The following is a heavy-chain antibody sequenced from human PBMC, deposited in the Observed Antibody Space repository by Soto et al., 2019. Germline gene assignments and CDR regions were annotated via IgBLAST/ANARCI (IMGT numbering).Heavy chain of an antibody. Sequence: EAQLVESGGGLVQPGESVRISCAASGLTLRSYSMNWVRQAPGKGLEWISYISSSSGTKYYADSVKGRFTISRDNAGNSLFLQMHSLSDEDTAVYYCASSRIEAAGSALDIWGQGTLVTVSS. CDR2: ISSSSGTK. J-gene: IGHJ3*02. CDR3: ASSRIEAAGSALDI. CDR1: GLTLRSYS. V-gene: IGHV3-48*02. D-gene: IGHD6-13*01.